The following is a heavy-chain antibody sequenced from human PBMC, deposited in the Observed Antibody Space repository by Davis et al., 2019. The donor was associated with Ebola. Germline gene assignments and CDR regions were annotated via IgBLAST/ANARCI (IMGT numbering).Heavy chain of an antibody. CDR1: GFTFSGSA. CDR2: IYYLGST. V-gene: IGHV4-59*12. Sequence: ESLKISCAASGFTFSGSAMHWVRQPPGKGLEWIGYIYYLGSTNYNPSLKSRVTISVDRSKNQFSLKLSSVTAADTAVYYCARDRGYSGSYFDYWGQGTLVTVSS. J-gene: IGHJ4*02. D-gene: IGHD1-26*01. CDR3: ARDRGYSGSYFDY.